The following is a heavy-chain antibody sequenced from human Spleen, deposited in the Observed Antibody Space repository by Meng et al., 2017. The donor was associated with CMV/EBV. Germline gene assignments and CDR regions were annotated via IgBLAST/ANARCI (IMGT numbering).Heavy chain of an antibody. CDR3: AKNSYYDSPPNFDY. V-gene: IGHV3-23*01. D-gene: IGHD3-22*01. CDR1: GFTYSSYG. J-gene: IGHJ4*02. CDR2: ISGSGGRT. Sequence: SGFTYSSYGMSWVRQAPGKGLEWVSGISGSGGRTYYADSMRGRFTISRDNSKNTLYLQMNSLRAEDTAVYYCAKNSYYDSPPNFDYWGQGTLVTVSS.